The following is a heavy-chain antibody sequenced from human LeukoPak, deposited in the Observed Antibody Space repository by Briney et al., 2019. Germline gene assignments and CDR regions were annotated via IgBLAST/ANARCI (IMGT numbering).Heavy chain of an antibody. CDR3: AKGIYSSGWSYFDY. CDR2: LGGSGITT. CDR1: GFTFSNSA. D-gene: IGHD6-19*01. J-gene: IGHJ4*01. Sequence: GGSLRLSCAASGFTFSNSAMSWVRQAPGKGLEWVSTLGGSGITTYYADSVKGRFTISRDNSKNTLYLQMNSLRAEDTAVYYCAKGIYSSGWSYFDYWGHGALVTVSS. V-gene: IGHV3-23*01.